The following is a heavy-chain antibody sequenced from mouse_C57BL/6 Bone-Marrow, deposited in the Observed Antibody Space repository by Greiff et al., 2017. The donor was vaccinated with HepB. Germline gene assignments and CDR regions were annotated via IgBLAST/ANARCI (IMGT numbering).Heavy chain of an antibody. CDR2: IDPSDSYT. D-gene: IGHD1-1*01. CDR1: GYTFTSYW. CDR3: ARRTTVVADAMDY. J-gene: IGHJ4*01. V-gene: IGHV1-59*01. Sequence: QVQLKQPGAELVRPGTSVKLSCKASGYTFTSYWMHWVKQRPGQGLEWIGVIDPSDSYTNYNQKFKGKATLTVDTSSSTAYMQLSSLTSEDSAVYYCARRTTVVADAMDYWGQGTSVTVSS.